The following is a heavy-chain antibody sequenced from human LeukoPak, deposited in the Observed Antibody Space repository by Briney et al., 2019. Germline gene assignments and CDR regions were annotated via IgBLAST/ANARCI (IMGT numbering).Heavy chain of an antibody. V-gene: IGHV4-34*01. CDR3: ARDQYSSSWYERYFDY. D-gene: IGHD6-13*01. J-gene: IGHJ4*02. CDR2: INHSGST. CDR1: GGSFSGYY. Sequence: SETLSLTCAVYGGSFSGYYWSWIRQPPGKGLEWIGEINHSGSTNYNPSLKSRVTISVDTSKNQFSLKLSSVTAADTAVYYCARDQYSSSWYERYFDYWGQGALVTVSS.